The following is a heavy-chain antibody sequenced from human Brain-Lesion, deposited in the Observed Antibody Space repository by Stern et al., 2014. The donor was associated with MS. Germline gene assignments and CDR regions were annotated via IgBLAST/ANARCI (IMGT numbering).Heavy chain of an antibody. Sequence: QLQLQESGPGLVKPSGTLSLTCAVSGDSITSNNWWSWVRQSPGKGLEWIGEIYHLGITNYSPSPQSRVPISADKSKNQFSLKLNSVTAADTALYYCARQHCTSINCEKXXFAFWGQGFMVIVSS. V-gene: IGHV4-4*02. J-gene: IGHJ4*02. D-gene: IGHD2-2*01. CDR1: GDSITSNNW. CDR2: IYHLGIT. CDR3: ARQHCTSINCEKXXFAF.